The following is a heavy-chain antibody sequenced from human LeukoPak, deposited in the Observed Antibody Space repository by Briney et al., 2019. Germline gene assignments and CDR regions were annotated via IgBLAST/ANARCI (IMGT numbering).Heavy chain of an antibody. D-gene: IGHD1-26*01. CDR2: ISYDGSNK. V-gene: IGHV3-30*18. Sequence: PGRSLRRSCAASGFTFSSYGMHWVRQAPGKGLEWVAVISYDGSNKYYADSVKGRFTISRDNSKNTLYLQMNSLRAEDTAVYYCAKVNTPYTGIVGAEPFDYWGQGTLVTVSS. J-gene: IGHJ4*02. CDR3: AKVNTPYTGIVGAEPFDY. CDR1: GFTFSSYG.